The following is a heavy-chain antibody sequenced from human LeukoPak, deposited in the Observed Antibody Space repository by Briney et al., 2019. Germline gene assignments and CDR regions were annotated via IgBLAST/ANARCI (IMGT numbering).Heavy chain of an antibody. CDR3: ARDLGVRGMDV. CDR2: LYYTGTT. CDR1: GGSIRSGGYY. D-gene: IGHD2-21*01. J-gene: IGHJ6*02. Sequence: PSQTLSLTCTVSGGSIRSGGYYWSWIRQHPGKGLEWIGYLYYTGTTYYNPSLKSRIIISVDTSKTQFSLRLSSVSAADTAIYYCARDLGVRGMDVWGQGTTVTVSS. V-gene: IGHV4-31*03.